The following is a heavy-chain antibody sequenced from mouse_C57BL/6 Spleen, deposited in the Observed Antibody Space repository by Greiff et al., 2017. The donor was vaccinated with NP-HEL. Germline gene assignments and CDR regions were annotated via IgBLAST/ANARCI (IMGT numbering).Heavy chain of an antibody. V-gene: IGHV1-15*01. CDR1: GYTFTDYE. Sequence: VQLQQSGAELVRPGASVTLSCKASGYTFTDYEMHWVKQTPVHGLEWIGAIDPETGGTAYNQKFKGKAILTADKSSSTAYMELRSLTSEDSAVYYCTRGYYGYDVPFAYWGQGTLVTVSA. CDR2: IDPETGGT. J-gene: IGHJ3*01. CDR3: TRGYYGYDVPFAY. D-gene: IGHD2-2*01.